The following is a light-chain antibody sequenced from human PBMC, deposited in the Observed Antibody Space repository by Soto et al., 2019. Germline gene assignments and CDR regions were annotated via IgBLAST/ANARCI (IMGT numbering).Light chain of an antibody. J-gene: IGKJ1*01. Sequence: IQMTQSPSTLSASVGDRVAITCRASQSIGIWLAWYQKKPGKAPRFLIYKSSTLQSGVPSRFSGSGSGTEFTLTISSLQPDDFATYYCHQYNDYCWTFGQGTKVEIK. CDR2: KSS. V-gene: IGKV1-5*03. CDR3: HQYNDYCWT. CDR1: QSIGIW.